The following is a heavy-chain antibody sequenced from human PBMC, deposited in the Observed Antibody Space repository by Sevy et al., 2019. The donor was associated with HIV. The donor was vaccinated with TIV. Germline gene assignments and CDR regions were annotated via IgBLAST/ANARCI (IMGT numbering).Heavy chain of an antibody. D-gene: IGHD6-13*01. CDR2: ISSSGTTI. CDR3: AGNWAAAPGGGGFYYGMDV. CDR1: GFTFSSYE. J-gene: IGHJ6*02. V-gene: IGHV3-48*03. Sequence: GGSLRLSCAASGFTFSSYEMNWVRQAPGKGLQWVSYISSSGTTIYYVDSVKGGFTISRDNAKNSLYLQMNSLRDEDTAVYYCAGNWAAAPGGGGFYYGMDVWGQGTTVTVSS.